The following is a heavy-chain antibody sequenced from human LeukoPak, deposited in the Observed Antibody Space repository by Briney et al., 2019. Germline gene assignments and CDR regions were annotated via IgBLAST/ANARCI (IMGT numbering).Heavy chain of an antibody. V-gene: IGHV4-59*08. Sequence: SETLSLTCTVAGGSISSYYWSWIRQPPGKGLEWVGYIYYSGSTNYNPSLKSRVTISVDSSKNQFSLKLSSVTAADTAVYFCARGPYSYDSSGAFDIWGQGTMVTVSS. CDR2: IYYSGST. J-gene: IGHJ3*02. CDR1: GGSISSYY. D-gene: IGHD3-22*01. CDR3: ARGPYSYDSSGAFDI.